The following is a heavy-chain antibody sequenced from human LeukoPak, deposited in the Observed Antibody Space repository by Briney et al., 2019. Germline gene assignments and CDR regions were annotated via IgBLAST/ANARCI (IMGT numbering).Heavy chain of an antibody. J-gene: IGHJ3*02. V-gene: IGHV1-2*02. Sequence: ASMKVSCKASGYTFTGYYLRWVRQAPGQGLEWMGWIKANSGGTNYAERFQGRVTMTRDTSISTVYMDLSRLRSDDTAVYHCATSGYPYNAFDIWGQGTMVTVSS. CDR2: IKANSGGT. CDR3: ATSGYPYNAFDI. CDR1: GYTFTGYY. D-gene: IGHD3-22*01.